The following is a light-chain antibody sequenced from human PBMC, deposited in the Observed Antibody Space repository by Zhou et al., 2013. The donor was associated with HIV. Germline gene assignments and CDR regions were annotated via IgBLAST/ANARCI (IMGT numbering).Light chain of an antibody. V-gene: IGKV1-33*01. CDR1: QDISNY. Sequence: DIQMTQSPSSLSASVGDRVTITCQASQDISNYLNWYQQKPGKAPKLLIYDASNLETGVPSRFSGSGSGTDFTFTISSLQPEDIATYYCQQYDNLPFGTFG. CDR2: DAS. J-gene: IGKJ1*01. CDR3: QQYDNLPFGT.